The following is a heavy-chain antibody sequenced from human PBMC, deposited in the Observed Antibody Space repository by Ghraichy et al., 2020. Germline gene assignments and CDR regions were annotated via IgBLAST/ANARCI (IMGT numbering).Heavy chain of an antibody. CDR3: ARVVGTAPCAFDI. D-gene: IGHD2-15*01. Sequence: SETLSLTCTVSGGSISSYYWSWIRQPPGKGLEWIGYIYYSGSTNYNPSLKSRVTISVDTSKNQFSLKLSSVTAADTAGYYCARVVGTAPCAFDIWGQGTMVTVSS. CDR2: IYYSGST. J-gene: IGHJ3*02. CDR1: GGSISSYY. V-gene: IGHV4-59*01.